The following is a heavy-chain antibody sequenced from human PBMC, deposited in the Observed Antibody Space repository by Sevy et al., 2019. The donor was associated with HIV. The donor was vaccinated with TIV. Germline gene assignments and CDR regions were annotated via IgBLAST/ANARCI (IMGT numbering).Heavy chain of an antibody. CDR3: TTDRAHCSSTSCSADYCYYGMDV. Sequence: GGSLRLSCAASGFTFSNAWMSWVRQAPGKGLEWVGRIKSKTDGGTTDYAAPVKGRFTISRDDSKNTLYLQMNSLKTEDTAVYYCTTDRAHCSSTSCSADYCYYGMDVWGQGTTVTVSS. CDR2: IKSKTDGGTT. V-gene: IGHV3-15*01. CDR1: GFTFSNAW. J-gene: IGHJ6*02. D-gene: IGHD2-2*01.